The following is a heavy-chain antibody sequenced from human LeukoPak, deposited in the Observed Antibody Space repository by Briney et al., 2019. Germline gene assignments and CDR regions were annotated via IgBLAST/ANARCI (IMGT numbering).Heavy chain of an antibody. CDR1: GGSISSGGFY. J-gene: IGHJ4*02. CDR2: IYYSGST. V-gene: IGHV4-31*03. Sequence: SETLSLTCTVSGGSISSGGFYGSCIRQHPGKGLEWIGYIYYSGSTYYNPSLKSRVTISVDTSKNQFSLKLSSVTAADTAVYYCARDPGSFLDYWGQGTLVTVSS. D-gene: IGHD1-26*01. CDR3: ARDPGSFLDY.